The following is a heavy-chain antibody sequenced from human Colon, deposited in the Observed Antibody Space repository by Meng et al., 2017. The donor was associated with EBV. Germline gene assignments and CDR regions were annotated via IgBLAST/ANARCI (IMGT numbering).Heavy chain of an antibody. V-gene: IGHV4-30-4*01. D-gene: IGHD5-12*01. CDR1: GGSISSGDYY. CDR3: ARDRGGLGAFDY. J-gene: IGHJ4*02. CDR2: IYYSGST. Sequence: QGQLQESGPGLVKPSQTLSLTCTVSGGSISSGDYYWSWIRQPPGKGLEWIRYIYYSGSTYYNPSLKSRVTISVDTSKNQFSLKLSSVTAADTAVYYCARDRGGLGAFDYWGQGTLVTVSS.